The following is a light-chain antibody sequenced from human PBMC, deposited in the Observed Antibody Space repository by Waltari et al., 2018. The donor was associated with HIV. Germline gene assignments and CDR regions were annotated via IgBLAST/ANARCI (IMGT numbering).Light chain of an antibody. CDR3: QQYYSTPLFT. V-gene: IGKV4-1*01. CDR2: WAS. CDR1: QRVLYSSNNKNY. J-gene: IGKJ3*01. Sequence: DIVMTQSPDSLAVSLGERATINCKSRQRVLYSSNNKNYLAWYQQKPGQPPKLLIYWASTRESGVPDRFSGSGSGTDFTLTISSLQAEDVAVYYCQQYYSTPLFTFGPGTKVDIK.